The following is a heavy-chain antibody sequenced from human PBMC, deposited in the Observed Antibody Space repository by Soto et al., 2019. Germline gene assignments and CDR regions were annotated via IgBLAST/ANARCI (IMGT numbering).Heavy chain of an antibody. V-gene: IGHV3-13*04. D-gene: IGHD2-15*01. CDR3: ARGDCSGGSCYSDGYYYYGMDV. CDR2: IGTAGDT. J-gene: IGHJ6*02. Sequence: EVQLVESGGGLVQPGGSLRLSCAASGFTFSSYDMHWVRQATGKGLEWVSAIGTAGDTYYPGSAKGRFTISRENAKNSLYLQMNSLRAGDTAVYYCARGDCSGGSCYSDGYYYYGMDVWGQGTTVTVSS. CDR1: GFTFSSYD.